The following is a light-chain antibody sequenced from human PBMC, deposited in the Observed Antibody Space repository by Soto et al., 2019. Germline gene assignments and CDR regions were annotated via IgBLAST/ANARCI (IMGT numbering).Light chain of an antibody. J-gene: IGKJ5*01. CDR1: QTVSSSY. CDR2: GAS. Sequence: EIVLTQSPATLSLSPGERATLSCRASQTVSSSYLAWYQQKPGQSPRLLIYGASSRAAGIPGRFSGSGSGADCTLAITRLEPEDFAVYYCQHYGSSPSITFGQGTRLDIK. CDR3: QHYGSSPSIT. V-gene: IGKV3-20*01.